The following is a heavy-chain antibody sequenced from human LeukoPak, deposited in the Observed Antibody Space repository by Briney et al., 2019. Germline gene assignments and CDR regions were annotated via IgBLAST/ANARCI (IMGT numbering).Heavy chain of an antibody. V-gene: IGHV3-49*04. D-gene: IGHD3-10*01. J-gene: IGHJ4*02. Sequence: PGGSLRLSCTASGFTFGDYAMTWVRQAPGKGLEWVGFIASETYGGTAEYAASVKGRFTISRDDSKNTAYLQMDSLKTEDTAVYYCTGNYYGSGSYADFDYWGQGTLVTVSS. CDR1: GFTFGDYA. CDR2: IASETYGGTA. CDR3: TGNYYGSGSYADFDY.